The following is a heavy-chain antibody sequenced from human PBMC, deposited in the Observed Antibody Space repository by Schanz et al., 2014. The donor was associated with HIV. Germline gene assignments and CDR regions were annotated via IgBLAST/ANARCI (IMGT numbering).Heavy chain of an antibody. J-gene: IGHJ6*02. V-gene: IGHV3-30*03. CDR3: ARGEAITYYYHYYGMDV. CDR2: ISYDGSNK. D-gene: IGHD1-20*01. CDR1: GFTFSSHG. Sequence: QVQLVESGGGVVQPGKSLRLSCAASGFTFSSHGMHWVRQAPGKGLEWVAVISYDGSNKYYADSVKGRFTISRDNSKNTLYLQMNSLRAEDTAVYYCARGEAITYYYHYYGMDVWGQGTTVTVSS.